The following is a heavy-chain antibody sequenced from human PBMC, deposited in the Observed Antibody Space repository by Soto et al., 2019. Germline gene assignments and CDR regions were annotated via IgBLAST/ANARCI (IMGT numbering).Heavy chain of an antibody. CDR3: ARDPRGYCSSTSCAPDPEVRFGYAFDI. CDR1: GGSISSGGYY. D-gene: IGHD2-2*01. CDR2: IYYSGST. V-gene: IGHV4-31*03. Sequence: QVQLQESGPGLVKPSQTLSLTCTVSGGSISSGGYYWSWIRQHPGKGLEWIGYIYYSGSTYYNPSLKSRVTISVDTSKYQSYLKLSPVTAADTAVYYCARDPRGYCSSTSCAPDPEVRFGYAFDIWGQGKMVTVSS. J-gene: IGHJ3*02.